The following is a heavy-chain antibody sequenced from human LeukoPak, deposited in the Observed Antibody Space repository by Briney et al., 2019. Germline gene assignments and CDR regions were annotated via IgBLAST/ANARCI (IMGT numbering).Heavy chain of an antibody. V-gene: IGHV3-64*01. Sequence: GGSLRLSCAASGFTFSSYAMHWVRRAPGKGLEYVSAISSNGGSTYYANSVKGRFTISRDNSKNTLYLQMGSLRAEDTAVYYCARVEASGYDYGAFDYWGQGTLVTVSS. CDR2: ISSNGGST. J-gene: IGHJ4*02. CDR3: ARVEASGYDYGAFDY. D-gene: IGHD5-12*01. CDR1: GFTFSSYA.